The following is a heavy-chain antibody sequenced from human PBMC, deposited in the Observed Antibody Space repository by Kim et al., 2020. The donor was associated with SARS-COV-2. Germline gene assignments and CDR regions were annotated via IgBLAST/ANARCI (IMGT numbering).Heavy chain of an antibody. V-gene: IGHV7-4-1*01. Sequence: ASVKVSCKASGYNFTSYAVNWVRQAPGQGLEWMGWINTNTGIPIYAQGFTGRFVFSVDTSVSTAYLQIQSLKSEDTAVYYCARELPPGLDPWGQGTLVIVSS. CDR2: INTNTGIP. CDR3: ARELPPGLDP. J-gene: IGHJ5*02. CDR1: GYNFTSYA.